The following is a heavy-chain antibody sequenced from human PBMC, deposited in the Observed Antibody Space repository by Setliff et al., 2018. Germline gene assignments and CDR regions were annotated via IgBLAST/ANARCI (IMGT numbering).Heavy chain of an antibody. CDR1: GGSMNNNY. D-gene: IGHD2-8*02. V-gene: IGHV4-59*12. Sequence: SETLSLTCTVSGGSMNNNYWTWIRQPPGKRLEWIGYIYYSGTTNYNPSLKSRVTISVDTSKNQFSLRLSSATAADTALYYCTVYNTGSSKDHYWGQGTPVTVSS. CDR3: TVYNTGSSKDHY. J-gene: IGHJ4*02. CDR2: IYYSGTT.